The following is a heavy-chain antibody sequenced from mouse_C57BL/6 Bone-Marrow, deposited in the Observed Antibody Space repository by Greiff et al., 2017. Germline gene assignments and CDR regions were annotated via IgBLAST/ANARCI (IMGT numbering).Heavy chain of an antibody. J-gene: IGHJ4*01. D-gene: IGHD2-2*01. CDR1: GYTFTSYW. CDR2: IHPNSGST. CDR3: ARYGYPLAMDY. V-gene: IGHV1-64*01. Sequence: VQLQQPGAELVKPGASVKLSCKASGYTFTSYWMHWVKQRPGQGLEWIGMIHPNSGSTNYNEKFKSKATLTVDKSSSTAYMQLSSLTSEDTAVYYCARYGYPLAMDYWGQGTAVTVSS.